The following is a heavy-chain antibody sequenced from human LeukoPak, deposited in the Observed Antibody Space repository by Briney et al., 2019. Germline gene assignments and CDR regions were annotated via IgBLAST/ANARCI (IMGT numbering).Heavy chain of an antibody. D-gene: IGHD2-21*01. CDR1: GFTFSDYY. V-gene: IGHV3-11*01. CDR2: ISGSTI. CDR3: ARGGLRVADN. J-gene: IGHJ4*02. Sequence: GESLRLSCAASGFTFSDYYMSWIRQAPGEGLEWVSRISGSTISYADSVKGRFTISRDNAKNSLFMQMNSLRGDDTAVYYCARGGLRVADNWGQGTLVAVSS.